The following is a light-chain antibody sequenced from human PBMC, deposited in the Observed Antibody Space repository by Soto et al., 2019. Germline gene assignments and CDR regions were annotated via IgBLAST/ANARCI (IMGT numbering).Light chain of an antibody. V-gene: IGKV1-39*01. CDR2: AAS. CDR1: QSISCS. CDR3: QQLNSYPIT. Sequence: DIQMTQSPSSLSASVRDIVTITCRASQSISCSLNWYQQKPGKAPKLLINAASSLERGVPSRFSGGGSGTDFTLTISSLQPEDFATYYCQQLNSYPITFGQGTRLEIK. J-gene: IGKJ5*01.